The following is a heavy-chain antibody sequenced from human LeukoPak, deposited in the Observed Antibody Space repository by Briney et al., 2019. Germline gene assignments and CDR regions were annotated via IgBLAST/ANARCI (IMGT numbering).Heavy chain of an antibody. J-gene: IGHJ4*02. D-gene: IGHD2-2*03. CDR2: IYPGDSDT. CDR3: ARVSDGYCSSTSCSDFDY. Sequence: GGSLKISCQGSGSRFTSYWIGWVRQLPGKGLEWMGIIYPGDSDTRYSPSFQGQVTISADKSISTAYLQWSSLKASDTAMYYCARVSDGYCSSTSCSDFDYWGQGTLVTVSS. CDR1: GSRFTSYW. V-gene: IGHV5-51*01.